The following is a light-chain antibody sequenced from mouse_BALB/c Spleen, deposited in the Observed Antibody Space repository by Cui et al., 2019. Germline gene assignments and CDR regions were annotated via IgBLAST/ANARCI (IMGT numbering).Light chain of an antibody. Sequence: QIVLTQSPAIMSASPGEKVTMTCSASSSVSYMYWYQQKPGSSPRRLIYDTSNLASGVPVRFSGSGSGNSYSLTISRMEAEDAATYYCQQWSSYPRTFGGGTKLEIK. J-gene: IGKJ1*01. CDR2: DTS. CDR1: SSVSY. CDR3: QQWSSYPRT. V-gene: IGKV4-55*01.